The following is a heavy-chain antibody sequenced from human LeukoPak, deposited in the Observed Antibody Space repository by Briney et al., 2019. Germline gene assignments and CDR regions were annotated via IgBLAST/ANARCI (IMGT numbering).Heavy chain of an antibody. D-gene: IGHD6-13*01. Sequence: SETLSLACTVSGGSISSYYWSWIRQPPGKGLEWIGYIYYSGSTDYNPSLKSRVTISVDTSKNQFSLKLSSVTAADTAVYYCARGVAAAGIDYWGQGTLVTVSS. V-gene: IGHV4-59*01. CDR1: GGSISSYY. J-gene: IGHJ4*02. CDR2: IYYSGST. CDR3: ARGVAAAGIDY.